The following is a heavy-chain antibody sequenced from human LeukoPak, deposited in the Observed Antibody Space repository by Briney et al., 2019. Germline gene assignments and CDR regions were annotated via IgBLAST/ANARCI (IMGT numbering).Heavy chain of an antibody. D-gene: IGHD3-22*01. J-gene: IGHJ4*02. V-gene: IGHV3-48*03. CDR1: RFTFSSYE. Sequence: QPGGSLRLSCAASRFTFSSYEMSWIRQAPGKGLEWVSYISSSGSTIYYADSVKGRFTISRDNAKNSLYLQMNSLRAEDMALYYCAKDIGYYDSSGYDYWGQGTLVTVSS. CDR2: ISSSGSTI. CDR3: AKDIGYYDSSGYDY.